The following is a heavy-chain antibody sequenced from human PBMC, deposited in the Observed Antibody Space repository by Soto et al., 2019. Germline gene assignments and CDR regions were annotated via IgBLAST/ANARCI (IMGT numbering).Heavy chain of an antibody. V-gene: IGHV4-39*01. CDR1: GGAFSSSKRY. J-gene: IGHJ5*02. Sequence: DTLSLTCSVPGGAFSSSKRYWGWSRQTPGKDLEWIGSVFYSGSTYYRPSLRGRVNIDVDTSNNQFSLRLTSVTAADTAVYFCARTLGPRGADSDRGDFRWPIDAWGQGTLVTVS. CDR2: VFYSGST. CDR3: ARTLGPRGADSDRGDFRWPIDA. D-gene: IGHD2-21*01.